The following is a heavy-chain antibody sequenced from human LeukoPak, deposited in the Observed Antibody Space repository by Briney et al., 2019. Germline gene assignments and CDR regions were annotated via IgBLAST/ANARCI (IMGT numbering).Heavy chain of an antibody. V-gene: IGHV3-48*03. Sequence: WGSLRLSCAASGFTISSYEMNWVRQAPGKGLEWVSYISSSGSIIYHADSVKGRFTISRDNAKNSLYLQLNSPRAEDTAVYYCARGGYSSSSGAGTVYFYWGQGTLVTVSS. CDR2: ISSSGSII. D-gene: IGHD6-6*01. J-gene: IGHJ4*02. CDR1: GFTISSYE. CDR3: ARGGYSSSSGAGTVYFY.